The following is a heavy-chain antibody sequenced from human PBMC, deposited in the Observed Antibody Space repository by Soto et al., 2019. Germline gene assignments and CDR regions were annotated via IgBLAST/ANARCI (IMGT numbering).Heavy chain of an antibody. D-gene: IGHD1-26*01. J-gene: IGHJ6*03. CDR1: GFSFSIYW. CDR3: ATGLSTRGYYMDA. CDR2: IITDGSST. Sequence: EVQLVESGGGLVQPGGSLILSCAASGFSFSIYWMHWVRQAPGKGLVWVSRIITDGSSTSYADSVKGRFTISRENAKNTLYLQMNSLRAEDTAVYYCATGLSTRGYYMDAWGKGTTVTVSS. V-gene: IGHV3-74*01.